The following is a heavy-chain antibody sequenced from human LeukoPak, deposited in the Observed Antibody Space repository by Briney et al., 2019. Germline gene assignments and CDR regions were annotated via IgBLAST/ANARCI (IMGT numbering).Heavy chain of an antibody. D-gene: IGHD3-10*01. Sequence: PSETLSLTCTVSGGSISSSSYYWGWIRQPPGKGLEWIGSIYYSGSTYYNPSLKSRVTISVDTSKNQFSLKLSSVTAADTAVYYCARHFGGGRYYYGSGSYYLDYWGQGTLVTVSS. V-gene: IGHV4-39*01. J-gene: IGHJ4*02. CDR3: ARHFGGGRYYYGSGSYYLDY. CDR2: IYYSGST. CDR1: GGSISSSSYY.